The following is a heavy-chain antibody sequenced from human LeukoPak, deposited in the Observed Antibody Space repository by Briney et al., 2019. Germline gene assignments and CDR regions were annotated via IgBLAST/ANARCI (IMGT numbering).Heavy chain of an antibody. CDR1: GFTFSSYA. V-gene: IGHV3-23*01. J-gene: IGHJ4*02. D-gene: IGHD6-13*01. CDR2: ISGSGGST. Sequence: GGSLRLSCAASGFTFSSYAMSWVRQAPGKGLEWVSAISGSGGSTYYADSVKGRFTISRDNSKNTLYLQMNSLRAEATAVYYCAKDRRQQLIRGLHYGGRGPLVTVSA. CDR3: AKDRRQQLIRGLHY.